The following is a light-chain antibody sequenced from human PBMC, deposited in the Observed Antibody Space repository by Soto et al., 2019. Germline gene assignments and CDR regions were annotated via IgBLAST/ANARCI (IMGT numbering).Light chain of an antibody. V-gene: IGLV2-18*01. CDR3: SLYKSENAYV. CDR2: EVS. CDR1: STDFVGYNR. Sequence: QSVLTQPPSVSGSPGQSVTISCTGTSTDFVGYNRVSWYQQPPGTAPKLMIYEVSKRLSGVPDRLSGSKSGNTASLTISGLQAEDEPDYYCSLYKSENAYVFGTGTKLNVL. J-gene: IGLJ1*01.